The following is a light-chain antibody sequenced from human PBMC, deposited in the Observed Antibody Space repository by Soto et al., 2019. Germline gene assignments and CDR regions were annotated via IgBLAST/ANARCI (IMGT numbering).Light chain of an antibody. CDR2: WAS. Sequence: DIVMTQSPDSLAVSLGERATINCKSSQSVLYSSNNKNYLAGYHQKPGQPPKLLIYWASTRESGVPDRFSGSGSGTDFTLTISSLQAEDVAVYYCQQYYSTPGLTFGGGTKVEIK. CDR3: QQYYSTPGLT. J-gene: IGKJ4*01. V-gene: IGKV4-1*01. CDR1: QSVLYSSNNKNY.